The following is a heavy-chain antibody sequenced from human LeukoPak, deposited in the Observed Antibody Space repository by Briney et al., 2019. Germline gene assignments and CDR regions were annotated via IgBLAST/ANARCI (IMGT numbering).Heavy chain of an antibody. CDR3: ARPLHYDQLNAFDI. V-gene: IGHV4-34*01. CDR2: INHSGST. D-gene: IGHD3-22*01. CDR1: GGSFSGYY. J-gene: IGHJ3*02. Sequence: SETLSLTCAVYGGSFSGYYWSWIRQPPGKGLEWIGEINHSGSTNYNPSLKSRVTISVDTSKDQFSLKLSSVTAADTAVYYCARPLHYDQLNAFDIRGQGTMVTVSS.